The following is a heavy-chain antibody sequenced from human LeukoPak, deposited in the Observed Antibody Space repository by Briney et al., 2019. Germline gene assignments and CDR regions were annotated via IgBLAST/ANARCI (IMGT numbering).Heavy chain of an antibody. J-gene: IGHJ4*02. Sequence: GGSLRLSCAASGFTLSSYGMHWVRQAPGKGLEWVAVISYDGSNKYYADSVKGRFTISRDNSKNTLYLQMNSLRAEDTAVYYCAKSKGYSGPPGDYWGQGTLVTVSS. CDR3: AKSKGYSGPPGDY. CDR1: GFTLSSYG. CDR2: ISYDGSNK. D-gene: IGHD5-12*01. V-gene: IGHV3-30*18.